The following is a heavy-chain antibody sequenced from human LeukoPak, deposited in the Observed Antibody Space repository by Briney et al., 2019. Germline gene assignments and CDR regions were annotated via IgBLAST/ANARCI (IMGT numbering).Heavy chain of an antibody. J-gene: IGHJ5*02. D-gene: IGHD6-19*01. CDR1: GGSISTYY. CDR3: ARGHTVAGINWFDP. Sequence: SETLSLTCTVSGGSISTYYWSWVRQSPGKGLEWIGHIYYSGSTNYNPSLKSRVAMSVDTSKNQFSLKLSSVTAADTAVYYCARGHTVAGINWFDPWGQGTLVTVSS. CDR2: IYYSGST. V-gene: IGHV4-59*12.